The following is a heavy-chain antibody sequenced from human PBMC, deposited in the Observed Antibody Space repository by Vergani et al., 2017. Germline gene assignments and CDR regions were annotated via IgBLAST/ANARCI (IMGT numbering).Heavy chain of an antibody. CDR2: ISGSGGST. Sequence: EVQLLESGGGLVQPGGSLRLSCAASGFTFSSYAMSWVRQAPGKGLEWVSAISGSGGSTYYADSVKGRFTISRDNSKNTLYLQMNSLRAEDTAVYYCARAHSDGGSPFLDYWGQGTLVTVSS. CDR3: ARAHSDGGSPFLDY. J-gene: IGHJ4*02. V-gene: IGHV3-23*01. D-gene: IGHD2-21*01. CDR1: GFTFSSYA.